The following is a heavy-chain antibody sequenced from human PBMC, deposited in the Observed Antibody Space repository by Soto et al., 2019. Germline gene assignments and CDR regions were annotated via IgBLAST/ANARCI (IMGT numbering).Heavy chain of an antibody. CDR2: IVVGSGNT. CDR1: GFTFTSSA. CDR3: AAQSPSRYYYYGMDV. Sequence: SVKVSCKTSGFTFTSSAVQWVRQARGQRLEWIGWIVVGSGNTNYAQKFQERVTITRDMSTSTAYMELSSLRSEDTAVYYCAAQSPSRYYYYGMDVWGQGTTVTVSS. J-gene: IGHJ6*02. V-gene: IGHV1-58*01.